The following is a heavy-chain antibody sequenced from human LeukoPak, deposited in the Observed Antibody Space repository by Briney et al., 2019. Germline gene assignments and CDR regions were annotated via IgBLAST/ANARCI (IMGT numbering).Heavy chain of an antibody. CDR1: GFTVSSNY. CDR2: VTGSGNSR. J-gene: IGHJ5*01. V-gene: IGHV3-11*04. CDR3: ARVRYDSGWFDY. D-gene: IGHD6-19*01. Sequence: GGSLRLSCAASGFTVSSNYMSWVRQAPGKGLECIASVTGSGNSRVFADSVKGRFSISRDNAKNSLDLQLNNLSAEDTATYYCARVRYDSGWFDYWGQGTLVTVSS.